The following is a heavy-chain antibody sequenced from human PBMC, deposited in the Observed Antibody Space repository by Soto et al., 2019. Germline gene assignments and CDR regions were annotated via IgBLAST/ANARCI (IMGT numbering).Heavy chain of an antibody. Sequence: QVQLVPSGAEVEKSGASVKVSCKASGYSFTSYYIHWVRQAPGQGLEWMGIINPIGGSTTYAQKVQGRVTMTRDTSTSTVYMELSSLSSEDTAVYYCARDRGDYWGQGTLVTVSS. V-gene: IGHV1-46*01. CDR3: ARDRGDY. CDR2: INPIGGST. CDR1: GYSFTSYY. J-gene: IGHJ4*02. D-gene: IGHD3-10*01.